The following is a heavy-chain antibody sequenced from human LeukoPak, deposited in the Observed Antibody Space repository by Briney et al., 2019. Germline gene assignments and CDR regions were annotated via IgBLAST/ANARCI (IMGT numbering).Heavy chain of an antibody. V-gene: IGHV4-59*01. CDR1: GGSISSYY. J-gene: IGHJ6*02. CDR2: IFYSGST. Sequence: MSSETLSLTCTVSGGSISSYYWSWIRQPPGKGLEWIGYIFYSGSTNYNPSLKSRVTISVDTSKNQFSLKLSSVTAADTAVYYCARGGSSVVVVAATYYYYGMDVWGQGTTVTVSS. D-gene: IGHD2-15*01. CDR3: ARGGSSVVVVAATYYYYGMDV.